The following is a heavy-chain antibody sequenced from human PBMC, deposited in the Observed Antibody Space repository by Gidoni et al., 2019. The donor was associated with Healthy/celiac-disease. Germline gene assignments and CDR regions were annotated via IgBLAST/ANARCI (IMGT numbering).Heavy chain of an antibody. Sequence: DVQLLESGGGLVQPGGSLRLSCSASGFTFSSYALSWVRPAPGKGLEWVSAISGSGGSTYYADSVKGRFTISRDNSKNTLYLQMNSLRAEDTAVYYCASIVVVVAATPPFDYWGQGTLVTVSS. J-gene: IGHJ4*02. CDR2: ISGSGGST. D-gene: IGHD2-15*01. CDR3: ASIVVVVAATPPFDY. V-gene: IGHV3-23*01. CDR1: GFTFSSYA.